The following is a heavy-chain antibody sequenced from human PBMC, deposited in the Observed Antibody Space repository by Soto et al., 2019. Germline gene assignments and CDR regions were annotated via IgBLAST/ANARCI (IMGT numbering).Heavy chain of an antibody. D-gene: IGHD3-10*01. Sequence: GGSLRLSCAASGFTFNSYGMHWVRQAPGKGLEWVAVIWFDGSNKDYADSVKGRFTISRDNSKNTLYLQMNSLRAEDTAVYYCAKSPYGSRDYKYYGMDVWGQGTTVTVSS. CDR3: AKSPYGSRDYKYYGMDV. CDR1: GFTFNSYG. J-gene: IGHJ6*02. V-gene: IGHV3-33*03. CDR2: IWFDGSNK.